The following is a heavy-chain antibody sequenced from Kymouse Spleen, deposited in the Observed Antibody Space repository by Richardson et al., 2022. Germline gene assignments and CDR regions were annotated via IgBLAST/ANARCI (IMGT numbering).Heavy chain of an antibody. Sequence: QVQLQQWGAGLLKPSETLSLTCAVYGGSFSGYYWSWIRQPPGKGLEWIGEINHSGSTNYNPSLKSRVTISVDTSKNQFSLKLSSVTAADTAVYYCARQDCSSTSCDYYYGMDVWGQGTTVTVSS. CDR1: GGSFSGYY. CDR2: INHSGST. J-gene: IGHJ6*02. D-gene: IGHD2-2*02. V-gene: IGHV4-34*01. CDR3: ARQDCSSTSCDYYYGMDV.